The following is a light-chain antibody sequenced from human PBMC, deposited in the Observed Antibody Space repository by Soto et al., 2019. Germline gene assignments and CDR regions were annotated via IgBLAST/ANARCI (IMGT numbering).Light chain of an antibody. CDR3: CSYAGSSTLV. Sequence: QSALTQPPSASGSPGQSLTISCTGTSSDVGAHNYVSWYQQNPGKAPKLMLYEGSKRPSGVSNRFSGSKSGNTASLTISGLQAEDEADYYCCSYAGSSTLVFGGGTKLTVL. CDR1: SSDVGAHNY. V-gene: IGLV2-23*01. J-gene: IGLJ2*01. CDR2: EGS.